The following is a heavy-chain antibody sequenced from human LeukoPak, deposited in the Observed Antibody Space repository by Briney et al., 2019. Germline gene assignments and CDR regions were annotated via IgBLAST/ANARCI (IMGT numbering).Heavy chain of an antibody. Sequence: GGSLRLSCAASGFPLSSYRMSWVRQTLGKGLEWVANIKEDGSEKYYVDSVKGRFTISRDNAKNSLYLQMNSLRAEDTAVYCCPMYRDVCGLGEGRFEYSDFGGRGTLVTVSS. V-gene: IGHV3-7*02. CDR2: IKEDGSEK. CDR1: GFPLSSYR. D-gene: IGHD3-10*01. CDR3: PMYRDVCGLGEGRFEYSDF. J-gene: IGHJ2*01.